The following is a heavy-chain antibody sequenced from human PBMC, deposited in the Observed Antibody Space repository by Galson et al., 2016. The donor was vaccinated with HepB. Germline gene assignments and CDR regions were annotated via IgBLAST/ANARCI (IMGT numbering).Heavy chain of an antibody. CDR2: TSHDGSNE. Sequence: SLRLSCAASGLTVSSNYMSWVRQAPGQGLEWVAVTSHDGSNEYYADSVKGRFAISRDNPKNALYLQMNSLTAGDTAVYYCAKGGPGIAVPADLWGQGTLVTVSS. CDR3: AKGGPGIAVPADL. D-gene: IGHD6-19*01. V-gene: IGHV3-30*18. CDR1: GLTVSSNY. J-gene: IGHJ5*02.